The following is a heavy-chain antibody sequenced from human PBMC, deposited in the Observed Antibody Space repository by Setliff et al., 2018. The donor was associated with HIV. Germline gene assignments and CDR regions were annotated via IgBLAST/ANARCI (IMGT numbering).Heavy chain of an antibody. V-gene: IGHV4-31*11. Sequence: SETLSLTCAVSGDSISSGGYYWSWIRQHPGKGLEWIGYIFYSGNTCFNPSLKSRVTISVDTSKNQFSLKLRSVTAADTAVYHCARPHSGRGGGAYFDPWGQGILVTVSS. J-gene: IGHJ5*02. CDR1: GDSISSGGYY. CDR3: ARPHSGRGGGAYFDP. CDR2: IFYSGNT. D-gene: IGHD6-19*01.